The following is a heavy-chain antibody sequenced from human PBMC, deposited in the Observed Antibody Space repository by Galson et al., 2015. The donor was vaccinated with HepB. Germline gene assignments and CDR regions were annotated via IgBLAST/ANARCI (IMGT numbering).Heavy chain of an antibody. J-gene: IGHJ4*02. D-gene: IGHD3-22*01. CDR1: GYTFTSYA. CDR3: ARGGLTTGIDY. V-gene: IGHV1-3*01. CDR2: INGGNGNT. Sequence: SVKVSCKASGYTFTSYAMHWVRQAPGQRLEWMGWINGGNGNTEYSQKFQARVTITRDTSASTAYMELSSLRSEGTAVYFCARGGLTTGIDYWGQGILVTVSS.